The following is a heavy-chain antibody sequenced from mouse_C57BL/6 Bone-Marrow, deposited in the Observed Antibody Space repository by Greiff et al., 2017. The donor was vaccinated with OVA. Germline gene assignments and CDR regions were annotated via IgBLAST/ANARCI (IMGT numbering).Heavy chain of an antibody. CDR1: GFNIKDDY. J-gene: IGHJ4*01. CDR2: IDPENGDT. D-gene: IGHD1-1*01. V-gene: IGHV14-4*01. CDR3: TAITTVVEGY. Sequence: EVQGVESGAELVRPGASVKLSCTASGFNIKDDYMHWVKQRPEQGLEWIGWIDPENGDTEYASKFQGKATITADTSSNTAYLQLSSLTSEDTAVYYCTAITTVVEGYWGQGTSVTVSS.